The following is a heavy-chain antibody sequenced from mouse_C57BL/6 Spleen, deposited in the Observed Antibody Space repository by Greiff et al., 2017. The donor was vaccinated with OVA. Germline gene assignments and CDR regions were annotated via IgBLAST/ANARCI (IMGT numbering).Heavy chain of an antibody. CDR3: KRKYYGSSYDD. J-gene: IGHJ2*01. Sequence: QVQLQQSGAELVRPGASVTLSCKASGYTFTDYEMHWVKQTPVHGLEWIGAIDPETGGTAYNQKFKGKAILTADKSSSTAYMELRSLTSEDSAVYYCKRKYYGSSYDDWGKGTTLTVS. V-gene: IGHV1-15*01. CDR1: GYTFTDYE. CDR2: IDPETGGT. D-gene: IGHD1-1*01.